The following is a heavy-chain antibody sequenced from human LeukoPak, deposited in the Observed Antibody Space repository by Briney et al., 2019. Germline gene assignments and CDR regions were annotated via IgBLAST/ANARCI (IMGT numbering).Heavy chain of an antibody. CDR3: ARMRDVMAFDI. Sequence: PGGSLRLSCAASGFTFSDYYMSWIRQAPGKGLEWVSYISSSSYTNYADSVKGRFTISRDNAKNSLYLQMNSLRAEGTAVYYCARMRDVMAFDIWGQGTMVTVSS. CDR1: GFTFSDYY. CDR2: ISSSSYT. D-gene: IGHD3-16*01. V-gene: IGHV3-11*06. J-gene: IGHJ3*02.